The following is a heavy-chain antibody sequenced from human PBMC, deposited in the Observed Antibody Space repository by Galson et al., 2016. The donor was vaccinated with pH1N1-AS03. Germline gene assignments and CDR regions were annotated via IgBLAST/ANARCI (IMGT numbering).Heavy chain of an antibody. CDR2: IYYTGEL. CDR1: GGSINSYY. D-gene: IGHD2-21*01. Sequence: SETLSLTCTVSGGSINSYYWTWIRQPPGKGLEWIGQIYYTGELKYTPSLRSRVTISVDTSKNQLSLSLSSVTAADTAVYYCGRHLRNSYSMDVWGQGTTVTVSS. CDR3: GRHLRNSYSMDV. J-gene: IGHJ6*02. V-gene: IGHV4-59*08.